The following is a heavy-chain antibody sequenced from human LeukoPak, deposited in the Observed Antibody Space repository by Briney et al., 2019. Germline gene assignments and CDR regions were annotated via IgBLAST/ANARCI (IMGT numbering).Heavy chain of an antibody. V-gene: IGHV3-30*02. D-gene: IGHD1-1*01. Sequence: GGSLRLSCAASGFTFTSYGMHWVRQAPGKGLEWVAFIRYDGTNKYYADSVKGRFTISRDNSKNTLYLQMNSLRAEDTAVYYCASEGTTGTTWGPDYWGQGTLVTVSS. J-gene: IGHJ4*02. CDR1: GFTFTSYG. CDR2: IRYDGTNK. CDR3: ASEGTTGTTWGPDY.